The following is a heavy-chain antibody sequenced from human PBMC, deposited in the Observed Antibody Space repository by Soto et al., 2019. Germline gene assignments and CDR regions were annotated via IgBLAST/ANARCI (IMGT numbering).Heavy chain of an antibody. CDR3: AGSTNYYLYYFDY. CDR2: IHYTGDT. CDR1: GFSVSGNY. V-gene: IGHV3-53*01. D-gene: IGHD3-16*01. Sequence: EGDLVESGGDLIQPGGSLRLSCAASGFSVSGNYMSWVRQAPGKGPEWISTIHYTGDTTYADSVKGRFSISRDKYKNTVYLQMNSLRAEDTAVYYCAGSTNYYLYYFDYWGQGTLVTVSS. J-gene: IGHJ4*02.